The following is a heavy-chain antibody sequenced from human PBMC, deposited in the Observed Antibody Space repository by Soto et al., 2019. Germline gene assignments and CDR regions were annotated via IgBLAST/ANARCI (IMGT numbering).Heavy chain of an antibody. CDR1: GYSFTNSW. V-gene: IGHV5-51*01. CDR2: IFPGDSDT. J-gene: IGHJ4*02. CDR3: ARLSCTSPTCYPDY. Sequence: PGESLKISCKGSGYSFTNSWIGWVRQMPGKGLEWMGFIFPGDSDTRYSPSFQGQVTISADKSISTAYLQRSSLKASDTAMYYCARLSCTSPTCYPDYWGQGTLVTVSS. D-gene: IGHD2-2*01.